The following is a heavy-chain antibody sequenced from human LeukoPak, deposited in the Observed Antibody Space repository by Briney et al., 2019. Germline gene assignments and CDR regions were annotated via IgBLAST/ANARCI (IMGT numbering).Heavy chain of an antibody. V-gene: IGHV4-30-2*01. J-gene: IGHJ4*02. Sequence: TLSLTCTVSGGSISSGGYWSWIRQTPGRGLEWIGYTLHSGRTYYNPPLKSRVTISVDRSKNQFSLKVSSMTAADTAVYYCARVLEGAASWEPFDYWGQGTLVTVSS. D-gene: IGHD1-14*01. CDR2: TLHSGRT. CDR3: ARVLEGAASWEPFDY. CDR1: GGSISSGGY.